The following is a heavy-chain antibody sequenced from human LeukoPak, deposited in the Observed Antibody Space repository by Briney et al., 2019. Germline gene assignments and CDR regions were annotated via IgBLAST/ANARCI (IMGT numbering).Heavy chain of an antibody. CDR3: ARLYCSGGSCYWGLDY. J-gene: IGHJ4*02. D-gene: IGHD2-15*01. Sequence: SETLSLTCTVSGGSISSYYWSWIRQPPGKGLEWIGYIYYSGSINYNPSLKSRVTISVDKSKNQFSLKLSSVTAADTAVYYCARLYCSGGSCYWGLDYWGQGTLVTVSS. CDR2: IYYSGSI. V-gene: IGHV4-59*12. CDR1: GGSISSYY.